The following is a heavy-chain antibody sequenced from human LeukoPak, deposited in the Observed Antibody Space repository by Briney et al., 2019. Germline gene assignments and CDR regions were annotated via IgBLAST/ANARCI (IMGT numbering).Heavy chain of an antibody. V-gene: IGHV3-11*01. CDR1: GFTFSDYY. D-gene: IGHD3-10*01. CDR2: ISSSGSTI. J-gene: IGHJ3*02. Sequence: GGSLRLSCAASGFTFSDYYMSWIRQAPGKGLEWVSYISSSGSTIYYADSVKGRFTISRDNAKNSLYLQMNSLRAEDTAVYYCARDQPNRFGELFVLIDAFDIWGQGTMVTVSS. CDR3: ARDQPNRFGELFVLIDAFDI.